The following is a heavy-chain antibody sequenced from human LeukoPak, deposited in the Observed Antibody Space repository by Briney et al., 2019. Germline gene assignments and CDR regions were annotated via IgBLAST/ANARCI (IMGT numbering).Heavy chain of an antibody. D-gene: IGHD6-19*01. V-gene: IGHV3-15*01. J-gene: IGHJ4*02. CDR3: TTESSSGWYYFDY. CDR2: IKSKTDGGTT. CDR1: GLTFSNAW. Sequence: GGSLRLSCAASGLTFSNAWMSWVRQAPGKGLEWVGRIKSKTDGGTTDYAAPVKGRFTISRDDSKNTLYLQMNSLKTEDTAVYYCTTESSSGWYYFDYWGQGTLVTVSS.